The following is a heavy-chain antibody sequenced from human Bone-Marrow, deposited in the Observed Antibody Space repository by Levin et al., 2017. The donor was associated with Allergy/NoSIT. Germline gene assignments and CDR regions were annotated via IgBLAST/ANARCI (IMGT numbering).Heavy chain of an antibody. V-gene: IGHV3-9*01. CDR3: VKSLNTMTIHDGFDF. J-gene: IGHJ3*01. D-gene: IGHD1/OR15-1a*01. CDR2: ISWNSGKT. Sequence: GGSLRLSCATSKFNFDDYGMYWVRQAPGKGLEWVSGISWNSGKTHYADSVKGRFIISRDNAKNSLYLQMNSLRTEDTALYYCVKSLNTMTIHDGFDFWGQGTMVTVSA. CDR1: KFNFDDYG.